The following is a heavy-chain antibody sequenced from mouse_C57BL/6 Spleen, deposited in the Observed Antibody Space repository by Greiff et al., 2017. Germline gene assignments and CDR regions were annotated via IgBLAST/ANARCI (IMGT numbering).Heavy chain of an antibody. J-gene: IGHJ3*01. D-gene: IGHD2-5*01. CDR2: ISYDGSN. V-gene: IGHV3-6*01. Sequence: EVQLEESGPGLVKPSQSLSLTCSVTGYSITSGYYWNWIRQFPGNKLEWMGYISYDGSNNYNPSLKNRISITRDSSKNKFFLKLNSVTTEDTATYYCARDYSNGGWFAYWGQGTLVTVSA. CDR3: ARDYSNGGWFAY. CDR1: GYSITSGYY.